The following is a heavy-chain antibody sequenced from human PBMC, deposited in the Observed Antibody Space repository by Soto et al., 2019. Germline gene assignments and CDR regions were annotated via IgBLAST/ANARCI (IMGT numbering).Heavy chain of an antibody. J-gene: IGHJ6*02. Sequence: ASVKVSCKASGYTFTSYYMHWVRQAPGQGLEWMGIINPSGGSTSYAQKFQGRVTMTRDTSTSTVYMELSSLRSEDTAVYYCARDRGRLSSGYRYYYYGMDVWGQGTTVTVS. CDR1: GYTFTSYY. CDR2: INPSGGST. V-gene: IGHV1-46*01. D-gene: IGHD3-22*01. CDR3: ARDRGRLSSGYRYYYYGMDV.